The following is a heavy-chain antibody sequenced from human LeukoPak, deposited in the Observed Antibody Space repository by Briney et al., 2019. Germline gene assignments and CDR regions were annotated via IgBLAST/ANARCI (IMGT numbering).Heavy chain of an antibody. CDR1: GGSISSLTYY. Sequence: SETLSLTCTVSGGSISSLTYYWGWIRQPPGKGLEWIASIYYSGTTYYSPSLKSRVAISVNRSNNQFSLRLSSVTAADTAVYFCTGYSAGWSSGGGYWGQGAVVTVSS. D-gene: IGHD6-19*01. CDR2: IYYSGTT. J-gene: IGHJ4*02. CDR3: TGYSAGWSSGGGY. V-gene: IGHV4-39*01.